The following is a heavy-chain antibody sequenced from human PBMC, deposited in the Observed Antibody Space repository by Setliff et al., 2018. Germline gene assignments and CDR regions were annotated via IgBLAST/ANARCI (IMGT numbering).Heavy chain of an antibody. J-gene: IGHJ3*02. CDR2: VKSNTDGGAI. Sequence: KTGGSLRLSCAVSGFTFSKAWMHWVRQAPGKGLEWVGRVKSNTDGGAIDYAAPVKGRFTISRDDSKNTVFLQMNSLKTEDTAVYYCATEHCGGDCYSYDAFDIWGQGTMVTVSS. V-gene: IGHV3-15*07. CDR1: GFTFSKAW. CDR3: ATEHCGGDCYSYDAFDI. D-gene: IGHD2-21*02.